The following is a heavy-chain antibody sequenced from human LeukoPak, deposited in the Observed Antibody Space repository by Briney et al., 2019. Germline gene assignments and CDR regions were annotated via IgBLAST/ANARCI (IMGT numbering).Heavy chain of an antibody. D-gene: IGHD1-26*01. CDR1: GFTVSSNY. CDR3: ARHGTRTLNYYGMDV. J-gene: IGHJ6*02. Sequence: PGGSLRLSCAASGFTVSSNYMSWVRQAPGKGLEWVSVIYSGGSTYYADSVKGRFTISRDNSKNTLYLQMNSLRAEDTAVYYCARHGTRTLNYYGMDVWGQGTTVTVSS. V-gene: IGHV3-53*01. CDR2: IYSGGST.